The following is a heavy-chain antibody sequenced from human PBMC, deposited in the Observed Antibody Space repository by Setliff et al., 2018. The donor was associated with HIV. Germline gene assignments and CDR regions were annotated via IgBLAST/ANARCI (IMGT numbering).Heavy chain of an antibody. Sequence: SVKVSCKASGFTFTSSAVQWVRQARGQRLEWIGWIVVGSGNTNYAQKFQGRITVTSDTSTSTVYMEVHSLTSEDTAVYYCARVAVPGLGYFQSWGQGTLVTVSS. CDR1: GFTFTSSA. CDR3: ARVAVPGLGYFQS. CDR2: IVVGSGNT. V-gene: IGHV1-58*01. D-gene: IGHD6-19*01. J-gene: IGHJ1*01.